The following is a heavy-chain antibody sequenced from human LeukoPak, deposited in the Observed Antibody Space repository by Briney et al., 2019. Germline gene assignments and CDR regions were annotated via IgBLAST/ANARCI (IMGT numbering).Heavy chain of an antibody. CDR3: ARQNSSGYYPYYYYYMDV. Sequence: GGSLRLSCAASGFTFSDYYMSWIRQAPGKGLGYVSAISSNGGSTYYANSVKGRFTISRDNSKNTLYLQMNSLRAEDTAVYYCARQNSSGYYPYYYYYMDVWGKGTTVTISS. J-gene: IGHJ6*03. CDR2: ISSNGGST. V-gene: IGHV3-64*01. CDR1: GFTFSDYY. D-gene: IGHD3-22*01.